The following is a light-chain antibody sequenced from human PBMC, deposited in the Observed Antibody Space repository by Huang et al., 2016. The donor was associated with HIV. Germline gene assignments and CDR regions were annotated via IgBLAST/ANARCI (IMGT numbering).Light chain of an antibody. J-gene: IGKJ2*01. CDR2: DAS. Sequence: DIQMTQSPSSLSASVGDRVTITCQASQDISNYLNWYQQKPGKAPKLLIYDASNLETGVPSRFIGSRSGTHFTFTINNLQPEDIATYYCQQYDNLHTFGQGTKLEIK. CDR1: QDISNY. V-gene: IGKV1-33*01. CDR3: QQYDNLHT.